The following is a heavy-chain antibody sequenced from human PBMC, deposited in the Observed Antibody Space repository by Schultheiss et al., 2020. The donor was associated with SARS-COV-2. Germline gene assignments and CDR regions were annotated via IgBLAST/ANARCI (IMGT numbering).Heavy chain of an antibody. CDR1: GFTVSSNY. Sequence: GGSLRLSCAASGFTVSSNYMSWVRQAPGKGLEWVSVIYSGGSTYYADSVKGRFTISRDNAKNSLYLQMNSLRDEDTAVYYCAKDRDYGDYYYYGMDVWGQGTTVTVSS. V-gene: IGHV3-53*01. D-gene: IGHD4-17*01. CDR2: IYSGGST. CDR3: AKDRDYGDYYYYGMDV. J-gene: IGHJ6*02.